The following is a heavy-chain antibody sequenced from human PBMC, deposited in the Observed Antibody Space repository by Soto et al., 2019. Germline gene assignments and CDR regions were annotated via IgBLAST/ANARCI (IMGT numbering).Heavy chain of an antibody. CDR1: GYRFSNYG. J-gene: IGHJ4*02. Sequence: QVQLVQSGAEVKKPGASVKVSCKASGYRFSNYGITWVRQAPGQGLEWMGWISNYNGNTKYAQKLQGRVTMTTDTSTTTVYMDLRSLTSDETAVYYCARDSPGYTSGLDSWGQGTLVTVSS. CDR3: ARDSPGYTSGLDS. CDR2: ISNYNGNT. V-gene: IGHV1-18*01. D-gene: IGHD5-18*01.